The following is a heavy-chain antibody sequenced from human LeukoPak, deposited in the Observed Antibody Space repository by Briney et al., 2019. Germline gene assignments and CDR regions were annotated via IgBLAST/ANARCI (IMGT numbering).Heavy chain of an antibody. CDR1: GFTFSSYW. D-gene: IGHD1-7*01. Sequence: PGGSLRLSCAASGFTFSSYWMHWVRQAPGKGLEWVSRINSDGSSTSYADSVKGRFTISRDNAKNTLYLQMNSLRAEDTAVYYCARDLRYNWNFDAFDIWGQGTMVTVSS. J-gene: IGHJ3*02. V-gene: IGHV3-74*01. CDR2: INSDGSST. CDR3: ARDLRYNWNFDAFDI.